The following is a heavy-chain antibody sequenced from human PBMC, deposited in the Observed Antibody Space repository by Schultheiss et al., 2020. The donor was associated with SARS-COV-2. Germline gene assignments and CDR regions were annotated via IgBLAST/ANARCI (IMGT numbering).Heavy chain of an antibody. Sequence: GGSLRLSCAASGFTFSYYYMSGVRQAPGKGLEWVAVISYDGSNKYYADSVKGRFTISRDNSKNTLYLQMNSLRAEDTAVYYCVKVLGATVTTSLYYYYYGMDVWGQGTTVTVSS. D-gene: IGHD4-17*01. CDR1: GFTFSYYY. CDR3: VKVLGATVTTSLYYYYYGMDV. J-gene: IGHJ6*02. CDR2: ISYDGSNK. V-gene: IGHV3-30*18.